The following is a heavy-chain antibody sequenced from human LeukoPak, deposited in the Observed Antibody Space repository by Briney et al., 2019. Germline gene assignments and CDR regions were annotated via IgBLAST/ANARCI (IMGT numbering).Heavy chain of an antibody. D-gene: IGHD2-2*01. CDR2: IYTSGST. CDR1: GGSISSYY. V-gene: IGHV4-4*07. J-gene: IGHJ3*02. CDR3: ARVAASVVVPAAARRGAFDI. Sequence: SETLSLTCTVSGGSISSYYWSWIRQPAGKGLEWIGRIYTSGSTNYNPSLKSRVTMSVDTSKNQFSLKLSSVTAADTAVYSCARVAASVVVPAAARRGAFDIWGQGTMVTVSS.